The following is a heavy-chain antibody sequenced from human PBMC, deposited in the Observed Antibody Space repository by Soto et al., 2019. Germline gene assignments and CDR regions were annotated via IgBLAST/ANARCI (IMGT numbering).Heavy chain of an antibody. J-gene: IGHJ3*02. Sequence: PGESLKISCNGSGYSFTSYWIGWVRQMPGKGLEWMGIIYPGDSDTRYSPSFQGQVTISADKSISTAYLQWSSLKASDTAMYYCARLPAYSSPHDAFDIWGQGTMVTVSS. D-gene: IGHD6-13*01. CDR2: IYPGDSDT. V-gene: IGHV5-51*01. CDR3: ARLPAYSSPHDAFDI. CDR1: GYSFTSYW.